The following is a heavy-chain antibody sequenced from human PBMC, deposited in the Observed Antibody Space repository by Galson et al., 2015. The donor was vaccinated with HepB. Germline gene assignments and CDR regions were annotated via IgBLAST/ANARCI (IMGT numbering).Heavy chain of an antibody. V-gene: IGHV3-74*01. CDR2: ISSDGPYA. D-gene: IGHD1-26*01. CDR3: ARARAPGGNFDY. Sequence: SLRLSCAASGFTFSSYWMHWVRQAPGKGLVWVSRISSDGPYATYAGSVKGRFTISRDNAKNTLYLQMNSLRAEDAAVYFCARARAPGGNFDYWGQGTLVTVSS. J-gene: IGHJ4*02. CDR1: GFTFSSYW.